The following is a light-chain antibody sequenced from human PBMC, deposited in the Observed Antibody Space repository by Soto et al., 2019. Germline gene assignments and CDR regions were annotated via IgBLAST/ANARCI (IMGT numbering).Light chain of an antibody. CDR2: XXT. J-gene: IGLJ2*01. Sequence: SYELTQPPSVSVAPGKTASISCGGNNIGSKGVHWYQQKPGQAPXLVIYXXTXXXXVXPXXFXGXNSAXXXXXXXXXVXAGDEADYYCQVWDSGSAHVVFGGGTKLTVL. CDR3: QVWDSGSAHVV. CDR1: NIGSKG. V-gene: IGLV3-21*04.